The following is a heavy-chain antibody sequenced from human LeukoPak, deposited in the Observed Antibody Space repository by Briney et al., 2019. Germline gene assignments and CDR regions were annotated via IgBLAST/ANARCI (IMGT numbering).Heavy chain of an antibody. CDR1: GGSISSSSYY. CDR3: ARGTYYDFWSGYYIGI. V-gene: IGHV4-39*01. D-gene: IGHD3-3*01. J-gene: IGHJ4*02. CDR2: IYYSGST. Sequence: SETLSLTCTVSGGSISSSSYYWGWIRQPPGKGLEWIGSIYYSGSTYYNPSLKSRVTISVDTSKSQFSLKLSSVTAADTAVYYCARGTYYDFWSGYYIGIWGQGTLVTVSS.